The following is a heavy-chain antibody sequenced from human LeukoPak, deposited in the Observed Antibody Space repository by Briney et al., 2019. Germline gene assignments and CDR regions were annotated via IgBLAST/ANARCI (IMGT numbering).Heavy chain of an antibody. Sequence: PGGSLRLSCVASGFTFSSFAINWVRQAPGNGLEWVSGISGSGYTTYYADSVRGRFSISRDNSRNTLSLQMSSLRAEDTAVYYCAKARSLTCGGDCYQIDYWGQGTLVIVSS. D-gene: IGHD2-21*02. CDR3: AKARSLTCGGDCYQIDY. CDR2: ISGSGYTT. J-gene: IGHJ4*02. V-gene: IGHV3-23*01. CDR1: GFTFSSFA.